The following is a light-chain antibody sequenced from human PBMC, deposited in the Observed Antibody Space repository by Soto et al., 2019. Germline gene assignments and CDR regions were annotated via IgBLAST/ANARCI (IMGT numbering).Light chain of an antibody. CDR3: QQSLTWPPET. CDR2: GSS. CDR1: QSLAHN. V-gene: IGKV3-15*01. J-gene: IGKJ1*01. Sequence: MTQSPSSLSASVGDRVTITCRASQSLAHNLAWYQQKPGQAPRLLIFGSSIRAAGVPARFSGDGWGTDFTLTISNLQLEDVAIYYCQQSLTWPPETFGQGTKVDIK.